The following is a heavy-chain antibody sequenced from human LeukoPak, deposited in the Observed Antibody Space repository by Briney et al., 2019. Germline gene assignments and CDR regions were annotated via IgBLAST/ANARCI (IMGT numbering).Heavy chain of an antibody. Sequence: SETLSLTCTVSGYSISSGYYWGWIRQPPGKGLEWIGSIYHSGSTYYNPSLKSRVTISVDTSKNQFSLKLSSVTAADTAVYYCARGKITMVRGGRWFDPWGQGTLVTVSS. D-gene: IGHD3-10*01. CDR2: IYHSGST. CDR3: ARGKITMVRGGRWFDP. CDR1: GYSISSGYY. V-gene: IGHV4-38-2*02. J-gene: IGHJ5*02.